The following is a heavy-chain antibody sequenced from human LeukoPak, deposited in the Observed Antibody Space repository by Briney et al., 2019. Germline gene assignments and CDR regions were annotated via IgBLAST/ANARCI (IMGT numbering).Heavy chain of an antibody. V-gene: IGHV4-34*01. J-gene: IGHJ6*03. CDR3: ARGPLGWGHYYYMDV. CDR1: GGSFSGYH. CDR2: ITYSEDT. D-gene: IGHD1-26*01. Sequence: TSETLSLTCAVYGGSFSGYHWTWVRQSPVKGLEWIGEITYSEDTKYNPSLESRCTISIDASKNQLSLKLNSLTVADSAVYYCARGPLGWGHYYYMDVWGEGTTVIVSS.